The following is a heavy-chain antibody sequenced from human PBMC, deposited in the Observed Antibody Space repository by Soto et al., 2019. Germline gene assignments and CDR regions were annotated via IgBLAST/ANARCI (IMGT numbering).Heavy chain of an antibody. Sequence: GGSLRLSCAASGFTFSSYSMNWVRQAPGKGLEWVSSISSSSSYIYYADSVKGRFTISRDNAKNSLYLQMNSLRAEDTAVYYCASDWRSVPYGMDVWGQGTTVTVSS. V-gene: IGHV3-21*01. CDR2: ISSSSSYI. CDR3: ASDWRSVPYGMDV. CDR1: GFTFSSYS. J-gene: IGHJ6*02. D-gene: IGHD4-17*01.